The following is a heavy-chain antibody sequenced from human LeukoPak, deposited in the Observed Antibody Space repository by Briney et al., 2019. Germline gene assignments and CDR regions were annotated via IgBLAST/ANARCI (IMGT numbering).Heavy chain of an antibody. V-gene: IGHV1-2*02. CDR1: GYTFTAYI. CDR3: ARDDALTAMWEFDS. D-gene: IGHD2-21*02. J-gene: IGHJ4*02. CDR2: INSKSGGT. Sequence: ASVKVSCKASGYTFTAYIMHWVRQAPGQGLEYMGWINSKSGGTNYAQKFGGRVTMTSDTSINTVYMDLRGLGFDDTAVYYCARDDALTAMWEFDSWGQGTLVTVSS.